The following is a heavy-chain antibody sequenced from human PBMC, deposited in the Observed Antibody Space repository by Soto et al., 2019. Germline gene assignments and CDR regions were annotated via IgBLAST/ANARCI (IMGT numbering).Heavy chain of an antibody. CDR1: GGTFSNYA. Sequence: SLEVSCKASGGTFSNYASNWVRQAPGQGLEWMGGIIPIFGTTTYAQKFQGTVTIIADKSTSTAYMDLSSLRSEDTAVYYCARGVAVGATLLNDYWGQGTLVTVSS. V-gene: IGHV1-69*06. CDR3: ARGVAVGATLLNDY. CDR2: IIPIFGTT. D-gene: IGHD1-26*01. J-gene: IGHJ4*02.